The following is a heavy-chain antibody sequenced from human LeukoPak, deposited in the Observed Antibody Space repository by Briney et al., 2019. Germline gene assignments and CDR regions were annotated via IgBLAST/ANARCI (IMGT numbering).Heavy chain of an antibody. CDR1: GFAFSGYA. Sequence: GGSLRLSCTVSGFAFSGYAMSWVRQAPGKGLEWVSVIYSGGSTYYADSVKGRFTISRDNSKNTLYLQMNSLRAEDTAVYYCARVGGIAAAFDPWGQGTLVTVSS. CDR2: IYSGGST. CDR3: ARVGGIAAAFDP. V-gene: IGHV3-66*02. J-gene: IGHJ5*02. D-gene: IGHD6-13*01.